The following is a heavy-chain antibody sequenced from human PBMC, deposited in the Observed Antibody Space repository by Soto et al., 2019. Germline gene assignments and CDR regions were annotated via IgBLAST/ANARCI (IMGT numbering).Heavy chain of an antibody. J-gene: IGHJ6*03. D-gene: IGHD3-10*01. CDR3: ARVGGTSGGKYYYMDV. CDR1: GFTFSIQA. Sequence: EVQLLESGGGLVQPGGSLRLSCAASGFTFSIQAMRWVRQAPGKGLEWVSAISSGGDNTFYADSVRGRFTVSRDNSKNTLYLQMKSLRAEDTATYYCARVGGTSGGKYYYMDVWGKGTTVTVSS. CDR2: ISSGGDNT. V-gene: IGHV3-23*01.